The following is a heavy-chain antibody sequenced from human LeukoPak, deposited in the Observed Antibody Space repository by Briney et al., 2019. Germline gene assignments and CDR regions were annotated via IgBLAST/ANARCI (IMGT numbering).Heavy chain of an antibody. CDR2: IEPDGSGK. CDR1: GFSFRDYW. CDR3: VTSWVRQQRDF. J-gene: IGHJ4*02. V-gene: IGHV3-7*01. D-gene: IGHD3-10*01. Sequence: LPGGSLRLSCAASGFSFRDYWMSWVRQAPGKGQEWVADIEPDGSGKTYVDSVKGRFTISRDNAQQSLYLQMDTLTAEDTAVYYCVTSWVRQQRDFWGQGTLVTVSS.